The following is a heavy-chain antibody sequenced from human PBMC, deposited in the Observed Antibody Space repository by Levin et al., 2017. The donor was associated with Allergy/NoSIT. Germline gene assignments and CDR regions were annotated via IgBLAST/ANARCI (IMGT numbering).Heavy chain of an antibody. CDR1: GFTFSSYI. CDR3: ARERRGYSYGVDY. Sequence: LSLTCAVSGFTFSSYIMNWVRQAPGKGLEWVSSISSSSSYIYYADSVKGRFTISRDNAKNSLYLQMNSLRVEDTAVYYCARERRGYSYGVDYWGQGTLVTVSS. V-gene: IGHV3-21*01. J-gene: IGHJ4*02. D-gene: IGHD5-18*01. CDR2: ISSSSSYI.